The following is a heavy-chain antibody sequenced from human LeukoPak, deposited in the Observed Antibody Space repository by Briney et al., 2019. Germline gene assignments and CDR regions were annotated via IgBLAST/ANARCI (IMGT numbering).Heavy chain of an antibody. CDR1: GFTFSSYS. J-gene: IGHJ5*02. CDR3: ARSVPNYGGNWFDP. CDR2: ISSSSSTI. V-gene: IGHV3-48*04. D-gene: IGHD4-17*01. Sequence: PGGSLRLSCAASGFTFSSYSMNWVRQAPGKGLEWVSYISSSSSTIYYADSVKGRFTISRDNAKNSLYLQMNSLRAEDTAVYYCARSVPNYGGNWFDPWGQGTLVTVSS.